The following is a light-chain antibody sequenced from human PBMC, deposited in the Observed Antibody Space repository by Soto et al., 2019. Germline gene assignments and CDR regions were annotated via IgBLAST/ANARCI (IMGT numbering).Light chain of an antibody. Sequence: QSVLTQPPSASGSPGQAVTISCTGTSSDVGGYNYVSWYQQHPGKAPKVIIYEVSKRPSGVPDRFSGSKSGNTASLTVSGLQAEDEADYYCSSDAGNYNYVFGTGTKVTVL. CDR2: EVS. V-gene: IGLV2-8*01. CDR3: SSDAGNYNYV. J-gene: IGLJ1*01. CDR1: SSDVGGYNY.